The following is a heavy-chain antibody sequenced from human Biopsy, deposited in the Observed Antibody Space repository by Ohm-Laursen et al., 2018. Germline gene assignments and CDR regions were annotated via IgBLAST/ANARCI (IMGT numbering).Heavy chain of an antibody. CDR1: GYTFTSYH. Sequence: EASVKVSCKASGYTFTSYHVHWVRQAPGQGLEWMGWINAKTGDTNYAQKFQGRVNMTRDTSISTAYVDLSSLRSDDTAVYYCTRGGYYYDSLAYYYWFDPWGQGTLVTVSS. V-gene: IGHV1-2*02. CDR2: INAKTGDT. D-gene: IGHD3-22*01. J-gene: IGHJ5*02. CDR3: TRGGYYYDSLAYYYWFDP.